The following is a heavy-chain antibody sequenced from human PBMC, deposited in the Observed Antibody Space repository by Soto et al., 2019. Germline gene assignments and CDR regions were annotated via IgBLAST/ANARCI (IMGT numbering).Heavy chain of an antibody. CDR3: TTTGPLLEWLLPYYYMDV. CDR1: GFTFSGSA. D-gene: IGHD3-3*01. V-gene: IGHV3-73*01. J-gene: IGHJ6*03. Sequence: GGSLRLSCAASGFTFSGSAMHWVRQASGKGLEWVGRIRSKANSYATAYAASVKGRFTISRDDSKNTAYLQMNSLKTEDTAVYYCTTTGPLLEWLLPYYYMDVWGKGTTVTVSS. CDR2: IRSKANSYAT.